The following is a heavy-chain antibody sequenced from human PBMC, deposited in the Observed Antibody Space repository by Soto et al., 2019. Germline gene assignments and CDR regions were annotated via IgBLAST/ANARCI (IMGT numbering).Heavy chain of an antibody. CDR2: ISSRSYTI. D-gene: IGHD6-6*01. CDR3: ARGGSSSDNGMDV. CDR1: GFTFSTYS. Sequence: EVKLVESGGDLVQPGGSLRLSCAASGFTFSTYSMNWDRQAPGKGLEWVSYISSRSYTIYYVDSVKGRFTISRDNAKNSLYLQMNSRRDEDTAVYYCARGGSSSDNGMDVWGQGTTVTVSS. J-gene: IGHJ6*02. V-gene: IGHV3-48*02.